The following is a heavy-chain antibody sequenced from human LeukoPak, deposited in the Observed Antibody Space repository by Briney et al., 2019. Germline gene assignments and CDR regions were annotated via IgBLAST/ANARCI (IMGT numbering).Heavy chain of an antibody. CDR2: IYYSGST. D-gene: IGHD3-9*01. CDR3: ARAALTGYYFPFDY. Sequence: SQTLSLTCTVSGGSISSGSYYWSWIRQPPGKGLEWIGYIYYSGSTNYNPSLKSRVTISVDTSKNQFSLKLSSVTAADTAVYYCARAALTGYYFPFDYWGQGTLVTVSS. V-gene: IGHV4-61*01. CDR1: GGSISSGSYY. J-gene: IGHJ4*02.